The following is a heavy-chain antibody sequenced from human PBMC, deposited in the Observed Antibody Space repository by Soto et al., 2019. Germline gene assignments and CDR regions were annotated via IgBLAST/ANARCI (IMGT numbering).Heavy chain of an antibody. CDR2: IIPILGSA. CDR3: TSRERVDAFDI. J-gene: IGHJ3*02. CDR1: GGTLISNA. D-gene: IGHD1-26*01. V-gene: IGHV1-69*01. Sequence: QVQLVQSGAEVKKPGSSVKVSCKASGGTLISNAISWVRQAPGQGLEWLGGIIPILGSAIYAQKFQDRVTITADEPTSTTYMELNSLRSEDAAVYYCTSRERVDAFDIWGQGTMVTVSS.